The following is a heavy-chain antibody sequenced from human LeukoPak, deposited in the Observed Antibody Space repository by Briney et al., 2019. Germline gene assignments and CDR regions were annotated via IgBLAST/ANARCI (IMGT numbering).Heavy chain of an antibody. CDR2: ISSSSSYI. CDR3: ARDPPSSGWPNNWFDP. CDR1: GFTFSSYS. V-gene: IGHV3-21*01. D-gene: IGHD6-19*01. Sequence: GGSLRLSCAASGFTFSSYSMNWVRQAPGKGLEWVSSISSSSSYIYYADSVKGRFTISRDNAKNTLYLQMNSLRAEDTAVYYCARDPPSSGWPNNWFDPWGQGTLVTVSS. J-gene: IGHJ5*02.